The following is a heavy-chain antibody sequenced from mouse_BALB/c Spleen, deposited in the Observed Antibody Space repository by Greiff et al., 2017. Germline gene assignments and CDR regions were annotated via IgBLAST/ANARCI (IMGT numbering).Heavy chain of an antibody. D-gene: IGHD2-10*02. V-gene: IGHV7-3*02. CDR2: IRNKANGYTT. J-gene: IGHJ2*01. CDR3: ARGYGNYFFFDY. Sequence: EVQRVESGGGLVQPGGSLRLSCATSGFTFTDYYMSWVRQPPGKALEWLGFIRNKANGYTTEYSASVKGRFTISRDNSQSILYLQMNTLRAEDSATYYCARGYGNYFFFDYWGQGTTLTVSS. CDR1: GFTFTDYY.